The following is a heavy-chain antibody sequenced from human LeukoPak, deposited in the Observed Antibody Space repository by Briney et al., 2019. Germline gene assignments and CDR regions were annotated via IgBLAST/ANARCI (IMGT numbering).Heavy chain of an antibody. D-gene: IGHD3-10*01. CDR2: IYYSGST. J-gene: IGHJ4*02. V-gene: IGHV4-39*01. CDR1: GGSISNPIYY. CDR3: ARWIGGSGIYDY. Sequence: PSDTLSLTCTVSGGSISNPIYYWGWIRQPPGKGPEWIGSIYYSGSTYYTPSLKRRITMSVDTSKNQFSLNLSSVTAAETAVYYCARWIGGSGIYDYWGQGTLVTVSS.